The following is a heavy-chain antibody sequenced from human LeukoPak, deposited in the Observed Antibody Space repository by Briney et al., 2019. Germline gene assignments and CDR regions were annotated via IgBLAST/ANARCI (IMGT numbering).Heavy chain of an antibody. J-gene: IGHJ3*02. CDR2: IYHSGST. D-gene: IGHD2-15*01. V-gene: IGHV4-4*02. Sequence: SGTLSLTCAVSGGSISSSNWWSWVRQPPGKGLEWIGEIYHSGSTNYNPSLKSRVTISVDKSKNQFSLKLSSVTAADTAVYHCAKRLGLGYCSGGSCPDAFDIWGQGTMVTVSS. CDR1: GGSISSSNW. CDR3: AKRLGLGYCSGGSCPDAFDI.